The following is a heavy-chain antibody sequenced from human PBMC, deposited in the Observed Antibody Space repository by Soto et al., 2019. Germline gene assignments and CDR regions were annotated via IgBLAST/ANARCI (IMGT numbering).Heavy chain of an antibody. CDR2: IYYSGNT. CDR3: ARHHTTLYYYYYMDV. CDR1: GDSISSSRYH. D-gene: IGHD1-1*01. V-gene: IGHV4-39*01. J-gene: IGHJ6*03. Sequence: PSETLSLTCTVSGDSISSSRYHWGWLRQPPGQGLERIGTIYYSGNTYYNPSLKSRVTISVDTSKNQFALKVSSVAAAYTAVYYCARHHTTLYYYYYMDVWGKGTTVTVSS.